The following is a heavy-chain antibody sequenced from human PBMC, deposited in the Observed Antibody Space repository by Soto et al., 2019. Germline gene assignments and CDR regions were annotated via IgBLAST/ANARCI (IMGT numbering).Heavy chain of an antibody. D-gene: IGHD3-10*01. CDR2: ISYDGSSK. Sequence: GGSLRLSCAASGFTFSSYGMHWVRQAPGKGLEWVAVISYDGSSKYYTDSVKGRFTISRDNSRDTLYLQMNSLRAEDTAIYYCAKDNMVVRGLMAYYFDYWGQGTLVTVSS. V-gene: IGHV3-30*18. CDR1: GFTFSSYG. J-gene: IGHJ4*02. CDR3: AKDNMVVRGLMAYYFDY.